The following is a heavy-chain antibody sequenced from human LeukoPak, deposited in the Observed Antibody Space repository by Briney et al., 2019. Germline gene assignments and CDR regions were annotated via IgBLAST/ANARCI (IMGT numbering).Heavy chain of an antibody. CDR3: ARSRGTYYYDSPSDY. Sequence: KESGPTLVKPTQTLTLTCTFSGFSLSTSGVGVGWIRQPPGKALEWLALIYWDDDKRYSPSLKSRLTITKDTSKNQVVLTMTNMDPVDTATYYCARSRGTYYYDSPSDYWGQGTLSPSPQ. CDR2: IYWDDDK. CDR1: GFSLSTSGVG. J-gene: IGHJ4*02. D-gene: IGHD3-10*01. V-gene: IGHV2-5*02.